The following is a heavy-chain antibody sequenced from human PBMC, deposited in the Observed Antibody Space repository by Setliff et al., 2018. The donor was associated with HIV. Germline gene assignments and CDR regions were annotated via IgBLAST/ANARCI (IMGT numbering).Heavy chain of an antibody. CDR1: GGTFSSYA. J-gene: IGHJ4*02. CDR2: IIPILGIA. V-gene: IGHV1-69*10. D-gene: IGHD3-22*01. Sequence: SVKVSCKASGGTFSSYAISWVRQAPGQGLEWMGGIIPILGIANYAQKFHGRVTITADKSTSTAYMELSSLRSEDTAVYYCARATYYYDSSGYIDDYWGQGTLVTVSS. CDR3: ARATYYYDSSGYIDDY.